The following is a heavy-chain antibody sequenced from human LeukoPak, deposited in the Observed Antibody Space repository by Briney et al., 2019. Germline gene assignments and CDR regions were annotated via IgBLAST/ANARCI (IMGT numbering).Heavy chain of an antibody. CDR2: ISGSGGST. J-gene: IGHJ4*02. V-gene: IGHV3-23*01. CDR1: GFTFSSYA. Sequence: GGSLRLSCAASGFTFSSYAMSWVRQAPGKGLEWVSAISGSGGSTYYADSVKGRFTISRDNSKNTLYLQMNSLRAEDTAVYYCAKEGVYYGSSGYYPDYWGQGTLVTVSS. D-gene: IGHD3-22*01. CDR3: AKEGVYYGSSGYYPDY.